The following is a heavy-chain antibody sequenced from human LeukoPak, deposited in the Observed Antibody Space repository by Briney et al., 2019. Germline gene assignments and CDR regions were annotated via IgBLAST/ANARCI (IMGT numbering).Heavy chain of an antibody. CDR2: IYYSGST. D-gene: IGHD5-12*01. Sequence: PSETLSLTCTVSGGSISSYYWSWIRQPPGKGLEWIGYIYYSGSTNYNPSLKSRVTISVDTSKSQFSLKLSSVTAADTAVYYCARLVFSGYDNGRDYWGQGTLVTVSS. CDR3: ARLVFSGYDNGRDY. V-gene: IGHV4-59*08. CDR1: GGSISSYY. J-gene: IGHJ4*02.